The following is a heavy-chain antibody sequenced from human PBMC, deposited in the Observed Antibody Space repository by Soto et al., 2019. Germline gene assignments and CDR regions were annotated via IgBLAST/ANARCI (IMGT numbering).Heavy chain of an antibody. V-gene: IGHV1-69*13. Sequence: GASVKVSCKASGGTFSSYAISWVRQAPGQGLEWMGGIIPIFGTANYAQKFQGRVTITADESTSTAYMELSSLRSEDTAVYYCAETGSTSYREFSYYGMDVGGQGTRVTVSS. J-gene: IGHJ6*02. CDR3: AETGSTSYREFSYYGMDV. D-gene: IGHD2-2*01. CDR1: GGTFSSYA. CDR2: IIPIFGTA.